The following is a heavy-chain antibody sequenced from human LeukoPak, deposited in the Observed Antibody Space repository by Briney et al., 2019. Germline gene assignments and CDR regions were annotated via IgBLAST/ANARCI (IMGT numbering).Heavy chain of an antibody. CDR2: INSDGSST. V-gene: IGHV3-74*01. J-gene: IGHJ6*03. D-gene: IGHD6-13*01. CDR3: ARDDSSSWSYYYYYYMDV. CDR1: GFTFSSYW. Sequence: GGSLRLSCAASGFTFSSYWMHWVRQAPGKGLVWVSRINSDGSSTSYADSVKGRFTISRDNAKNTLYLQMNSLRAEDTAVYYCARDDSSSWSYYYYYYMDVWGKGTTVTISS.